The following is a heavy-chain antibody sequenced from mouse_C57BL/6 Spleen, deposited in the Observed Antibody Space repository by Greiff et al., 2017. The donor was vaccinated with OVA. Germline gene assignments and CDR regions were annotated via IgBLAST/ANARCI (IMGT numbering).Heavy chain of an antibody. V-gene: IGHV6-6*01. Sequence: EVNVVESGGGLAQPGGSMKLSCAASGFTFSDDWMDWVRQSPEKGLEWVAAIRNKTNNHATYYAESVKGRFTITRDDSKSSVYLQMNSLRAEDTGIYCCTRGSLWYLDVWGTGTTVTVSS. J-gene: IGHJ1*03. CDR1: GFTFSDDW. CDR3: TRGSLWYLDV. CDR2: IRNKTNNHAT. D-gene: IGHD1-1*02.